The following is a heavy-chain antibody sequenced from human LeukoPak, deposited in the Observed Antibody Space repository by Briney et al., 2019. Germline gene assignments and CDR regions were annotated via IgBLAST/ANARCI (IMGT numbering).Heavy chain of an antibody. CDR3: ARGGGLDV. V-gene: IGHV3-7*03. J-gene: IGHJ6*02. D-gene: IGHD3-16*01. Sequence: MXXXRQAPGKGLEWVASINHNGNVNYYVDSVKGRFTISRDNAKNSLYLQMSNLRAEDTAVYFCARGGGLDVWGQGATVTVSS. CDR2: INHNGNVN.